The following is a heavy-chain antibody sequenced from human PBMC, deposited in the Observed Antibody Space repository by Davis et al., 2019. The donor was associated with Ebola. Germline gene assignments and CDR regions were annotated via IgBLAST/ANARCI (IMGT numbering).Heavy chain of an antibody. J-gene: IGHJ6*02. CDR1: GFTFSSYW. V-gene: IGHV3-74*01. D-gene: IGHD2-15*01. CDR2: INSDGSST. Sequence: GESLKIPCAAPGFTFSSYWMHWVRHAPGKGLVWVSRINSDGSSTSYADSVKGRFTISRDNAKNTLYLQMNSLRAEDTAVYYCARDPHCSGGSCFGMDVWGQGTTVTVSS. CDR3: ARDPHCSGGSCFGMDV.